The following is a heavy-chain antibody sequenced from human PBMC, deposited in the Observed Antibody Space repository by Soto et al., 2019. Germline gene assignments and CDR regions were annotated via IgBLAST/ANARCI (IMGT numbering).Heavy chain of an antibody. Sequence: SETLSLTCAVYGGSFSGYYWSWIRQPPGKGLEWIGEINHSGSTNYNPSLKSQVTISVDTPKNQFSLKLSSVTAADTAVYYCARHSITIFGGHGMDVWGQGTTVTVSS. V-gene: IGHV4-34*01. J-gene: IGHJ6*02. CDR2: INHSGST. CDR1: GGSFSGYY. CDR3: ARHSITIFGGHGMDV. D-gene: IGHD3-3*01.